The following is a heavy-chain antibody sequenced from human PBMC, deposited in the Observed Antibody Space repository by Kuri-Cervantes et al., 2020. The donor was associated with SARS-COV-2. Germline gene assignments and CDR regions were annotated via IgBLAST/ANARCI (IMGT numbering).Heavy chain of an antibody. CDR1: GFTFSSYS. J-gene: IGHJ4*02. D-gene: IGHD6-19*01. CDR2: ISGSGGFT. V-gene: IGHV3-23*01. CDR3: AKAEWLERGGIDY. Sequence: GGSLRLSCAASGFTFSSYSMNWVRQAPGKGLEWVSGISGSGGFTYYADSVKGRFTISRDNSKNTLFLQVNSLRAEDTAVYYCAKAEWLERGGIDYWGQGTLVTVSS.